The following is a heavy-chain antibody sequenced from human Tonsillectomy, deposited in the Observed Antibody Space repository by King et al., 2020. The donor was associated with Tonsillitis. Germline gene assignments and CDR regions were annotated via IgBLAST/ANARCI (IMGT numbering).Heavy chain of an antibody. V-gene: IGHV5-51*01. D-gene: IGHD3-3*01. CDR1: GYSFNNYW. CDR3: ARSPPIFGTADY. CDR2: IYPGDSDT. Sequence: VQLVQSGAEVKKPGESLKISCSGSGYSFNNYWIAWVRQMPGKGLEWMGIIYPGDSDTTYSPSFQAQVIISADKSISTAYLQLIRLKAADTAMYYCARSPPIFGTADYWGQGTVVTVSS. J-gene: IGHJ4*02.